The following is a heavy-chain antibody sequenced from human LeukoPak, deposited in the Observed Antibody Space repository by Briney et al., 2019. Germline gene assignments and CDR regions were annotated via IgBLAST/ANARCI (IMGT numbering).Heavy chain of an antibody. J-gene: IGHJ6*03. CDR3: ARGAIFGVVYMDV. D-gene: IGHD3-3*01. Sequence: PSETLSLTCAVYGGSFSGYYWSWIRQTPGKGLEWIGEINHSGSTNYNPSLKSRVTISVDTSKNQFSLKLSSVTDADTAVYYCARGAIFGVVYMDVWGKGTTVTVSS. CDR2: INHSGST. CDR1: GGSFSGYY. V-gene: IGHV4-34*01.